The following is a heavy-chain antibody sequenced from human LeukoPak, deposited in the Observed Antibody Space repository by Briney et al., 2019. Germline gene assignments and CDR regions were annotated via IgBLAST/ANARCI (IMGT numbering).Heavy chain of an antibody. V-gene: IGHV3-15*01. J-gene: IGHJ4*02. Sequence: PGGSLRLSCAASGFTFSNAWMSWVRQAPGKGLEWVGRIKSKTDGGTMDYAAPVKGRCTIARDDSKNTLYLQMNSLKTEDTAVYYCTTDDNRGYCSGGSCFDYWGQGTLVTVSS. CDR1: GFTFSNAW. CDR2: IKSKTDGGTM. CDR3: TTDDNRGYCSGGSCFDY. D-gene: IGHD2-15*01.